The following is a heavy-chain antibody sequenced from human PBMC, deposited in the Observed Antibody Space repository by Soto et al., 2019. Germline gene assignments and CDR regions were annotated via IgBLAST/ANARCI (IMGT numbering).Heavy chain of an antibody. V-gene: IGHV3-30*03. Sequence: QVQLVESGGGVVQPGRSLRLSCAASGFTCYSYGVHWGRQAPGKGLEWVAGISYDGSNEYYEGYVKGRFSISRDNSKNALYMQMNSLRAKETAVSYFAQSVAATIGGYYYYMDVWGKGTTVTVSS. CDR3: AQSVAATIGGYYYYMDV. CDR2: ISYDGSNE. J-gene: IGHJ6*03. CDR1: GFTCYSYG. D-gene: IGHD6-25*01.